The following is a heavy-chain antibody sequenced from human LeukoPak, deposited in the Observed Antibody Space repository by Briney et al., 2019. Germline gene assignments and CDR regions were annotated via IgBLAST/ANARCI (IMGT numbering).Heavy chain of an antibody. J-gene: IGHJ4*02. Sequence: TPGGSLRLSCAASEFTFSSYTLIWVRQAPGKGLEWVSCISSSSSYKEYADSVEGRFTISRDNAKNSLFLQMNSLRAEDTAVYYCASGRGYWGQGTRVTVSS. V-gene: IGHV3-21*01. CDR1: EFTFSSYT. CDR2: ISSSSSYK. D-gene: IGHD3-10*01. CDR3: ASGRGY.